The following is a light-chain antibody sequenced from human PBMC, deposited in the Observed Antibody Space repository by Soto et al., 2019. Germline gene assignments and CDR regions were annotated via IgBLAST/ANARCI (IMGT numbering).Light chain of an antibody. V-gene: IGKV1-5*01. CDR3: QQYNSYSPA. Sequence: DIQITHSPSTLSASVKDRVTITCRASQSISSWLAWYQQKPGKAPKLLIYDASSLESGVPSRFSGSGSGTEFTLTIRSLQPDDFATYYCQQYNSYSPAFGQGTKVDIK. CDR1: QSISSW. CDR2: DAS. J-gene: IGKJ1*01.